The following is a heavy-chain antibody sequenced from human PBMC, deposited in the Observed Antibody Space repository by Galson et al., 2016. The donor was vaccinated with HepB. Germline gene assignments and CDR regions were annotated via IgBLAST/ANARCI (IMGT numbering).Heavy chain of an antibody. J-gene: IGHJ5*02. V-gene: IGHV3-7*01. CDR1: GFTFSSFW. CDR3: TYVQYGT. D-gene: IGHD4-11*01. CDR2: IKKDGRDK. Sequence: SLRLSCAASGFTFSSFWVNWVRQAPGKGLEWVASIKKDGRDKYYVGSVKGRFTISRDNAKNSLYLQMYSLTAEDTAVYYCTYVQYGTWGQGTLVTVSS.